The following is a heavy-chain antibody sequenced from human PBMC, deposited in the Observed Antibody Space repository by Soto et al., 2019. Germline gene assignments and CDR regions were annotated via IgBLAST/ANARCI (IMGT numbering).Heavy chain of an antibody. V-gene: IGHV4-34*01. CDR2: INHSGST. CDR1: GGSFSGYY. J-gene: IGHJ6*02. Sequence: SETLSLTCAVYGGSFSGYYWSWIRQPPGKGLEWIGEINHSGSTNYNPSLKSRVTISVDTSKNQFSLKLSSVTAADTAVYYCARENARRGYAKIYYYYGMDVWGQGTTVTVSS. CDR3: ARENARRGYAKIYYYYGMDV. D-gene: IGHD5-12*01.